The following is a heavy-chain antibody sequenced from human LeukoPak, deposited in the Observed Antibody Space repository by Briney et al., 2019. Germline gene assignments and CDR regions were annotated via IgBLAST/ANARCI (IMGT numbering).Heavy chain of an antibody. CDR3: ARGGRYCSSTSRSDFDY. D-gene: IGHD2-2*01. Sequence: ASAKVSCKASGYTFTSYGISWVRQAPGQGLEWMGWISAYNGNTNYAQKLQGRVTMTTDTSTSTAYMELRSLRSDDTAVYYCARGGRYCSSTSRSDFDYWGQGTPVTVSS. CDR1: GYTFTSYG. V-gene: IGHV1-18*01. J-gene: IGHJ4*02. CDR2: ISAYNGNT.